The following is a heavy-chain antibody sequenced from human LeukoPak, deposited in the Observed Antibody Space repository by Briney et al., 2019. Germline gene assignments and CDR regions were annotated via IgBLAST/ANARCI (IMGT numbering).Heavy chain of an antibody. CDR2: SDPEDGET. Sequence: ASVKVSCKVSGHTLTELSMHWVRQAPGKGLEWMGGSDPEDGETMYAQKFQGRVTMTEDTSTDTAYMELSSLRSEDTAVYYCATLGCSGGSCYFANWFDPWGQGTLVTVSS. V-gene: IGHV1-24*01. J-gene: IGHJ5*02. CDR1: GHTLTELS. CDR3: ATLGCSGGSCYFANWFDP. D-gene: IGHD2-15*01.